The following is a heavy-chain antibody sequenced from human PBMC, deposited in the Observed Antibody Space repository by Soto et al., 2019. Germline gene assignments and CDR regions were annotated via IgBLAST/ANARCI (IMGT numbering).Heavy chain of an antibody. CDR1: GGSISSSSYY. J-gene: IGHJ4*02. V-gene: IGHV4-39*01. CDR3: ARLGSYSGYDDY. D-gene: IGHD5-12*01. CDR2: IYYSGST. Sequence: PSETLSLTCTVSGGSISSSSYYWGWIRQPPGKGLEWIGSIYYSGSTYYNPSLKSRVTISVDTSKNQFSLKLSSVTAADTAVYYCARLGSYSGYDDYWGQGTLVTVSS.